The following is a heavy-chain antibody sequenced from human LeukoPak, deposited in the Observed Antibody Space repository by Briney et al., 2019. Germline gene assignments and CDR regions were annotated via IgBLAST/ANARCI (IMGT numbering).Heavy chain of an antibody. CDR3: ARNRITMVRGVIRGVAYFDY. V-gene: IGHV4-59*12. D-gene: IGHD3-10*01. J-gene: IGHJ4*02. Sequence: QPSETLSLTCTVSGGSISSYYWSWIRQPPGKGLEWIGYIYYSGSTNYNPSLKSRVTISVDTSKNQFSLKLSSVTAADTAVYYCARNRITMVRGVIRGVAYFDYWGQGTLVTVSS. CDR2: IYYSGST. CDR1: GGSISSYY.